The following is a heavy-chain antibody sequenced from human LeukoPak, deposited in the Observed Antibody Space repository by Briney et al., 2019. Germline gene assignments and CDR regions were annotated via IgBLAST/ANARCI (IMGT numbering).Heavy chain of an antibody. D-gene: IGHD4-11*01. J-gene: IGHJ5*02. CDR3: ARAPFGSTEIPTVTTTIDP. Sequence: QAGGSLRLSCAASGFTFSSYALHWVRQAPGKGLDWVALTSYDGSNKYYADSVKGRFTISRDNSKNTLYLQMNSLRGEDTAVYHCARAPFGSTEIPTVTTTIDPWGQGTLVTVSS. V-gene: IGHV3-30-3*01. CDR2: TSYDGSNK. CDR1: GFTFSSYA.